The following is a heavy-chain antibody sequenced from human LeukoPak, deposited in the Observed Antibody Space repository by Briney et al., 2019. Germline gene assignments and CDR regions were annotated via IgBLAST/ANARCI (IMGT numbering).Heavy chain of an antibody. CDR3: ARQNYYGSGSLWNWFDP. D-gene: IGHD3-10*01. J-gene: IGHJ5*02. CDR2: VYYSGST. CDR1: GGSISSYY. Sequence: SETLSPTCTVSGGSISSYYWSWIRQPPGKGLEWIGYVYYSGSTNYNPSLKSRVTISVDTSKNQFSLKLSSVTAADTAVYYCARQNYYGSGSLWNWFDPWGQGTLVTVSS. V-gene: IGHV4-59*08.